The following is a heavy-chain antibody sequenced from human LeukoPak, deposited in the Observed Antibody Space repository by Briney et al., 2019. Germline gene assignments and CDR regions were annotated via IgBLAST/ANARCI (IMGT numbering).Heavy chain of an antibody. CDR3: ARLLAGYSSSGNYYFDY. V-gene: IGHV4-39*01. CDR2: IYYSGST. CDR1: GGSISSSSYY. Sequence: SETLSLTCTVSGGSISSSSYYWGWIRQPPGKGLEWIGSIYYSGSTYYNPSLKSRVTISVDTSKNQFSLKLSSVTAADTAVYYCARLLAGYSSSGNYYFDYWGQGTLVTVSS. J-gene: IGHJ4*02. D-gene: IGHD6-13*01.